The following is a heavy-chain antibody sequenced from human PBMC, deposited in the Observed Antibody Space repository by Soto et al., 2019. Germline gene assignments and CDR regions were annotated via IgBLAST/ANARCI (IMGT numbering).Heavy chain of an antibody. CDR1: GGSFSGYY. J-gene: IGHJ4*02. Sequence: PSETLSLTCAVYGGSFSGYYWSWIRQPPGKGPEWIGEINHSGSTNYNPSLKSRVTISVDTSKNQFSLKLSSVTAADTAVYYCARKGTYYYDSSGYYGYWGQGTLVTVSS. D-gene: IGHD3-22*01. V-gene: IGHV4-34*01. CDR3: ARKGTYYYDSSGYYGY. CDR2: INHSGST.